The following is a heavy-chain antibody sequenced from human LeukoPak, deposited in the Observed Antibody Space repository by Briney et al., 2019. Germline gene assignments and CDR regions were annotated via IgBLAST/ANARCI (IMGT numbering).Heavy chain of an antibody. CDR1: GFTFSSYA. V-gene: IGHV3-23*01. CDR3: AKGRFEIPAAGGNFDY. D-gene: IGHD6-13*01. J-gene: IGHJ4*02. CDR2: ISGSGGST. Sequence: PGASLRLSCAASGFTFSSYAMSWVRQAPGKGLEWVSAISGSGGSTYYADSVKGRFTISRDNSKNTLYLQMNSLRAEDTAVYYCAKGRFEIPAAGGNFDYWGQGPLVPLPS.